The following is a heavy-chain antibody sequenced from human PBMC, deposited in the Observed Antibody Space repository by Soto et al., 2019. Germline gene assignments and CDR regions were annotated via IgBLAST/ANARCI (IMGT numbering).Heavy chain of an antibody. D-gene: IGHD2-2*01. CDR3: ARQYIVVVPAAPSSYFDY. J-gene: IGHJ4*02. CDR1: GGSISSSSYY. Sequence: QLQLQESGPGLVKPSETLSLTCTVSGGSISSSSYYWGWIRQPPGKGLEWIGSIYYSGSTYYNPSLKSRVTIPVDTSKNQFSLKLSSVTAADTAVYYCARQYIVVVPAAPSSYFDYWGQGTLVTVSS. CDR2: IYYSGST. V-gene: IGHV4-39*01.